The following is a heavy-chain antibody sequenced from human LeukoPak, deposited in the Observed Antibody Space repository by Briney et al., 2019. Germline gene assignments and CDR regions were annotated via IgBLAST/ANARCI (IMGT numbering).Heavy chain of an antibody. CDR1: GFSFSDSY. V-gene: IGHV3-11*03. CDR3: ARTLVAAPGSKGGP. D-gene: IGHD6-13*01. Sequence: GGSLRLSCAASGFSFSDSYMNWIRQAPGKGLEWVSYISGSSSYTDYADSVKGRVTISRDNAKNSLYLQMNSLRAEDTAVYYCARTLVAAPGSKGGPWGQGTLVTVSS. J-gene: IGHJ5*02. CDR2: ISGSSSYT.